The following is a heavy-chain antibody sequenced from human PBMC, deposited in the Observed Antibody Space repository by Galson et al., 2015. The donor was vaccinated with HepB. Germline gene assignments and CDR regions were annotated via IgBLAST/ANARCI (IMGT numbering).Heavy chain of an antibody. D-gene: IGHD3-3*01. V-gene: IGHV4-59*01. CDR2: IYYSGST. Sequence: SETLSLTCTVSGGSISSYYWSWIRQPPGKGLEWIGYIYYSGSTNYNPSLKSRVTISVDTSKNQFSLKLSSVTAADTAVYYCARDFWEEGYYYGMDVWGQGTTVTVSS. CDR3: ARDFWEEGYYYGMDV. CDR1: GGSISSYY. J-gene: IGHJ6*02.